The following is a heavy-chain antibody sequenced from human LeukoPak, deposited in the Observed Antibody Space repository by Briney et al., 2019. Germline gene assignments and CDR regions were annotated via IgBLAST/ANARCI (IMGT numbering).Heavy chain of an antibody. CDR3: VREILYCSGGSCYRGPFDN. CDR2: IYYSGST. V-gene: IGHV4-59*12. CDR1: GGSISSYY. D-gene: IGHD2-15*01. J-gene: IGHJ4*02. Sequence: SETLSLTCTVSGGSISSYYWSWIRQPPGKGLEWIGYIYYSGSTNYNPSLKSRVTISVDTSKSQFSLKLNSVTAADTAVYYCVREILYCSGGSCYRGPFDNWGQGTLVTVSA.